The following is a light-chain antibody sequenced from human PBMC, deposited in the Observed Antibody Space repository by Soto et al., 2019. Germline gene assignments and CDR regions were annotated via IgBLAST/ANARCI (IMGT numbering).Light chain of an antibody. CDR2: DAS. Sequence: EIVLTQSPATLSLSPGERATLSCRASQSVRAYLAWYQQKPGQAPRLLIYDASNRATGIPTRFSGSGSGTDFTLTISSLEPDDFAVYYCQQRSSWPLTFGGGTKVDIK. J-gene: IGKJ4*01. CDR3: QQRSSWPLT. CDR1: QSVRAY. V-gene: IGKV3-11*01.